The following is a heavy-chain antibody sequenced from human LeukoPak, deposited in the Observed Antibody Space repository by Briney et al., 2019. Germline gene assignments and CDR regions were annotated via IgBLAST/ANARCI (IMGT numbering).Heavy chain of an antibody. Sequence: GASVKVSCKASGYTFTGYYMHWVRQAPGQGLEWMAWINPNSGGTNYAQKFQGRVTMTRDTSISTAYMELSRLRSDDTAVYYCARSTDDFWSGERDWYFDLWGRGTLVTVSS. J-gene: IGHJ2*01. CDR2: INPNSGGT. D-gene: IGHD3-3*01. CDR3: ARSTDDFWSGERDWYFDL. CDR1: GYTFTGYY. V-gene: IGHV1-2*02.